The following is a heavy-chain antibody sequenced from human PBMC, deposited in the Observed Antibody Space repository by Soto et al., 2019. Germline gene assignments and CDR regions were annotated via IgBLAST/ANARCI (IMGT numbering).Heavy chain of an antibody. CDR3: AREYTDHYYDSSGYSVGFDY. V-gene: IGHV3-21*01. J-gene: IGHJ4*02. D-gene: IGHD3-22*01. Sequence: PXVSLRLSGAASGFTFSSYSMNWVRQAPGKGLEWVSSISSSSSYIYYADSVKGRFTISRDNAKNSLYLQMNSLRAEDTAVYYCAREYTDHYYDSSGYSVGFDYWGQGTLVTVSS. CDR2: ISSSSSYI. CDR1: GFTFSSYS.